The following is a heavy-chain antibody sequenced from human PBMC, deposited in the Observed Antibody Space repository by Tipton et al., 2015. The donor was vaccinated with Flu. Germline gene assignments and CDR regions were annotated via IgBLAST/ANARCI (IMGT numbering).Heavy chain of an antibody. Sequence: TLSLTCAVYGGSFSDYYWTWLRQPPGKGLEWIGEINHSGSTNYNPSLKSRVTISVDTSKNQFSLKVRSLTAADTAVYYCARGRVRGGLWGQGTLVTVSS. CDR2: INHSGST. J-gene: IGHJ4*02. CDR3: ARGRVRGGL. D-gene: IGHD3-16*01. V-gene: IGHV4-34*01. CDR1: GGSFSDYY.